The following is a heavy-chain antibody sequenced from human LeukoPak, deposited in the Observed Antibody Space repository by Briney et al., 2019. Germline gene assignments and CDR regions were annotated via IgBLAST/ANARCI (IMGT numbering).Heavy chain of an antibody. CDR1: GFTFSSYG. CDR3: ARDHDSSGWYGVDY. CDR2: IWYEGSNK. J-gene: IGHJ4*02. V-gene: IGHV3-33*01. Sequence: PGGSLRLSCAASGFTFSSYGMHWVRQAPGKGLEWVADIWYEGSNKYYADSVKGRFTISRDNSKNTLYLEMNSLRAEDTAVYYCARDHDSSGWYGVDYWGQGTLVTVSS. D-gene: IGHD6-19*01.